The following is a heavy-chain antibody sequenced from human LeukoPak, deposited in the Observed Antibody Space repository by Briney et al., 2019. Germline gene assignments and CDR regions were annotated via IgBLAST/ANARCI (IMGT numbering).Heavy chain of an antibody. CDR2: IYSGGST. CDR1: GFTVSSNY. CDR3: ARDRTDIVFGSYYYYMDV. V-gene: IGHV3-66*01. D-gene: IGHD5-12*01. J-gene: IGHJ6*03. Sequence: GGSLRLSCAASGFTVSSNYMSWVRQAPGKGLEWVSVIYSGGSTYYADSVKGRFTISRDNSKNTLYLQMNSLRAEDTAVYYCARDRTDIVFGSYYYYMDVWGKGTTVTISS.